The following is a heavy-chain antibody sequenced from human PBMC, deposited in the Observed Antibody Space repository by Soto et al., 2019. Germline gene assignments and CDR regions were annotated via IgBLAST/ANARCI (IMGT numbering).Heavy chain of an antibody. J-gene: IGHJ4*02. V-gene: IGHV3-30*18. CDR2: ISYDGSNK. Sequence: GGSLRLSCAASGFTFSSYGMHWVRQAPGKGLEWVAVISYDGSNKYYADSVKGRFTISRDNSKNTLYLQMNSLRAEDTAVYYCAKDAYTIPIADFDYWGQGTLVTVSS. CDR3: AKDAYTIPIADFDY. D-gene: IGHD2-21*01. CDR1: GFTFSSYG.